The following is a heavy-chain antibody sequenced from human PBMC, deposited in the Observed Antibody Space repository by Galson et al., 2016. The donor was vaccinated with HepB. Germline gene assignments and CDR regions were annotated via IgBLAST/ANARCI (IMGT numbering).Heavy chain of an antibody. J-gene: IGHJ4*02. D-gene: IGHD3-22*01. CDR1: GFIFRSYW. CDR3: ARARERSGYYFD. CDR2: IKEDGSEK. Sequence: SLRLSCAASGFIFRSYWMGWVRQAPGKGLEWVGNIKEDGSEKHYVESVKGRVTISRDNTKISLYLQMNSLRVDDTAVYYCARARERSGYYFDWGQGTLVTVS. V-gene: IGHV3-7*01.